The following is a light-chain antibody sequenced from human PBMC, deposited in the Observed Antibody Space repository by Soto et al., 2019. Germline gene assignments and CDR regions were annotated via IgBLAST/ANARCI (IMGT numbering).Light chain of an antibody. CDR3: NSYTSSSTLNWV. J-gene: IGLJ3*02. Sequence: QSALTQPASVSGSPGQSITISCTGTSSDVGGYNYVSWYQQHPGKAPKLMIYEVSNRPSGVSNRFSGSKSGNTASLTISGLQAEDEADSYCNSYTSSSTLNWVFGGGTKLTVL. V-gene: IGLV2-14*01. CDR1: SSDVGGYNY. CDR2: EVS.